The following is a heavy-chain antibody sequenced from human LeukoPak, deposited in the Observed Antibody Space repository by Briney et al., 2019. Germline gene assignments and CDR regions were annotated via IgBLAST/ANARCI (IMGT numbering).Heavy chain of an antibody. CDR2: IYNSWST. CDR3: ARRGPGGGEYFDY. Sequence: SETLSLTCTVSDGSISGHYWSWIRQPPGKRLEWIAYIYNSWSTNYNPSLKSRVTISVDTSKNQVSLTLSSVTAADSAVYYCARRGPGGGEYFDYWGQGTLVTVSS. CDR1: DGSISGHY. J-gene: IGHJ4*02. D-gene: IGHD4-17*01. V-gene: IGHV4-59*08.